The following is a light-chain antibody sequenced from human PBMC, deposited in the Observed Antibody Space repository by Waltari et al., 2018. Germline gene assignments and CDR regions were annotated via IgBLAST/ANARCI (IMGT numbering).Light chain of an antibody. CDR3: SSYAHNNHFV. CDR1: NSTVGAYNY. J-gene: IGLJ1*01. CDR2: EVT. V-gene: IGLV2-8*01. Sequence: QSVLTQPPSATGSPGQSVTISCPGTNSTVGAYNYVSWYQQPQGKVPKLLIYEVTKRPSGVPDRVSGSKSGNTASLTVSGLQADDEADYYCSSYAHNNHFVFGTGTKVTVL.